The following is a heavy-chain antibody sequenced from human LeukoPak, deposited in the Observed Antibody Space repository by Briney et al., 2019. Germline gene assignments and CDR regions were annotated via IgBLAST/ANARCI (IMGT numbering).Heavy chain of an antibody. J-gene: IGHJ4*02. CDR1: GFTFSSYA. CDR2: ISGSATT. Sequence: GGSLRLSCAASGFTFSSYAMSWVRQAPGKGLEWVSAISGSATTYYADSVRGRFTISRDNSKNTLYLQMNSLRAEDTAVYYCAKDRYYYDSSGYYYFDYWGQGTLVTVSS. CDR3: AKDRYYYDSSGYYYFDY. V-gene: IGHV3-23*01. D-gene: IGHD3-22*01.